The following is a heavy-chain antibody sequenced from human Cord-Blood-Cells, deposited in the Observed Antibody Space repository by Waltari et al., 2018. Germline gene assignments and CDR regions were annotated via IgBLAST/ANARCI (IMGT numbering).Heavy chain of an antibody. CDR2: ISWNSGSI. CDR1: GFTFDDYA. D-gene: IGHD3-22*01. J-gene: IGHJ3*02. V-gene: IGHV3-9*01. Sequence: EVQLVESGGGLVQPGRSLRLSCAASGFTFDDYAMHWVRQAPGKGLEWVSGISWNSGSIGYADSVKGRFTISRDNAKNSLYLQMNSLRAEDTALYYCAKDKSPYDSSGYYYAFDIWGQGTTVTVSS. CDR3: AKDKSPYDSSGYYYAFDI.